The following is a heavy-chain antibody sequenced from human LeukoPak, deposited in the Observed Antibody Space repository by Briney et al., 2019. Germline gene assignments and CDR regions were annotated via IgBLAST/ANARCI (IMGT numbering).Heavy chain of an antibody. CDR2: IYSGGST. V-gene: IGHV3-66*01. Sequence: GGSLRLSCAASGFTVSSNYMSWVRQAPGKGLEWVSVIYSGGSTYYADSVKGRFTISRDNSKNTLYLQMNSLRAEDTAVYYCARDTSPPSGYYVDSFDYWGQGTLVTVSS. D-gene: IGHD3-22*01. J-gene: IGHJ4*02. CDR1: GFTVSSNY. CDR3: ARDTSPPSGYYVDSFDY.